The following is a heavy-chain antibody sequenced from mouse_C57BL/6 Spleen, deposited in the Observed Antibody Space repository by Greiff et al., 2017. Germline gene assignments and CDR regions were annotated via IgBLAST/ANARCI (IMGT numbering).Heavy chain of an antibody. CDR3: ARSGDGYYVD. CDR2: IDPSDSYT. Sequence: QVQLQQPGAELVMPGASVKLSCKASGYTFTSYWMHWVKQRPGQGLEWIGEIDPSDSYTNYNQKFKGKSTLTVDKSSSTAYMQLSSLTSEDAAVYYCARSGDGYYVDWGQGTLFTVSA. D-gene: IGHD2-3*01. CDR1: GYTFTSYW. V-gene: IGHV1-69*01. J-gene: IGHJ3*01.